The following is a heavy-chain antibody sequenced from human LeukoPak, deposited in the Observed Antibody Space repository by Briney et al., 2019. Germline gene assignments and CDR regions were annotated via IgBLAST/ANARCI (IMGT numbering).Heavy chain of an antibody. V-gene: IGHV3-73*01. J-gene: IGHJ4*02. CDR1: GFTFSGSA. CDR2: ISSKANNYAT. Sequence: GSLRLSCAASGFTFSGSAMHWVRQASGKGLEWVGCISSKANNYATAYAASVKGRFTISRDDSKNTAYLQMNSLKTEDTAVYYCTRYSTVTTFFDFWGQGTLVTVSS. CDR3: TRYSTVTTFFDF. D-gene: IGHD4-17*01.